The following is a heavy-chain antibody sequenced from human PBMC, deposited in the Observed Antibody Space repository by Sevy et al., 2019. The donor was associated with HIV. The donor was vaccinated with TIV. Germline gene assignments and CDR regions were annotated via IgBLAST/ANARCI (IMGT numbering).Heavy chain of an antibody. Sequence: ASVKVSCKASGYTFTGYYMHWVRQAPGQGLEWMGWINPNSGGTNYAQKFQGRVTMTRDTSISTAYMELSRLRSHDTAVYYCARVLGIDYYNGMDVWGQGTTVTVSS. CDR3: ARVLGIDYYNGMDV. CDR1: GYTFTGYY. V-gene: IGHV1-2*02. CDR2: INPNSGGT. D-gene: IGHD3-16*01. J-gene: IGHJ6*02.